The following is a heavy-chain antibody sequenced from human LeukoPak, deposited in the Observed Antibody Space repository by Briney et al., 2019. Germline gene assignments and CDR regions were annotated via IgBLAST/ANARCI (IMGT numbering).Heavy chain of an antibody. D-gene: IGHD6-13*01. V-gene: IGHV3-9*01. CDR1: GFTFDDYA. Sequence: GGSLRLSCAAFGFTFDDYAMHWVRQAPGKGLEWVSSISWNSGSIGYADSVKDRFTISRDNAKNSLYLQMNSLRAEDTALYYCAKSRGSNWPRYFDLWGRGTLITVSS. CDR2: ISWNSGSI. J-gene: IGHJ2*01. CDR3: AKSRGSNWPRYFDL.